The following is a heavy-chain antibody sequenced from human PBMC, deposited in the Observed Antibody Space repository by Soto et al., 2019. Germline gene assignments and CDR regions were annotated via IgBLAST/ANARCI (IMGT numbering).Heavy chain of an antibody. Sequence: SETLSLTCTVSVDSISSGYSWVWIRQPPGKGLEWIGTISYSGTTYYNPSLKSQVTISADTSNNQFSLKLSSVTAADTAVYYCARHPFNVWYGYSDYWVRGTLVTVSS. CDR2: ISYSGTT. D-gene: IGHD2-15*01. CDR1: VDSISSGYS. J-gene: IGHJ4*01. V-gene: IGHV4-39*01. CDR3: ARHPFNVWYGYSDY.